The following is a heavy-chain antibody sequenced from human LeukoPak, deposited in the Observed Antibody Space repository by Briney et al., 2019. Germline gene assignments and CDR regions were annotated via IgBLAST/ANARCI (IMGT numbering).Heavy chain of an antibody. CDR3: ARGAPRLLRFLEWLDWFDP. V-gene: IGHV4-34*01. Sequence: SETLSLTCAVYGGSFSGYYWSWIRQPPGKGLEWIGEINHSGSTNYNPSLKSRFTISVDTSKNEFSLKLSSVTAADTAVYYCARGAPRLLRFLEWLDWFDPWGQGTLVTVSS. D-gene: IGHD3-3*01. J-gene: IGHJ5*02. CDR1: GGSFSGYY. CDR2: INHSGST.